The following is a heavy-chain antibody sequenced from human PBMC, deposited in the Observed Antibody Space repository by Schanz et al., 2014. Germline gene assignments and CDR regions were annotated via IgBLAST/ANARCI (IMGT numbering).Heavy chain of an antibody. CDR3: ARGGRTAGAFDI. CDR1: GFIFSNYG. CDR2: IWNDGNKK. V-gene: IGHV3-33*08. D-gene: IGHD1-1*01. J-gene: IGHJ3*02. Sequence: VQLSESGGGVVQPGRSLRLSCAASGFIFSNYGMHWVRQAPGKGLEWVAVIWNDGNKKYYSESVQGRFSISRDNSKNTLYLQMNSLRTEDTAVYYCARGGRTAGAFDIWGQGTMVTVSS.